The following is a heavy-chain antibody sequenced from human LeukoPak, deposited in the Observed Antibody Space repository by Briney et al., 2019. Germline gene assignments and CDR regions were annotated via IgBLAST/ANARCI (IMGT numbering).Heavy chain of an antibody. J-gene: IGHJ4*02. CDR1: GFNVSSNX. CDR2: IYXXXXX. Sequence: PGGSXRLSCAASGFNVSSNXXXXXXQAPGKXLXXVSVIYXXXXXXXXXXVXXRXXXXXXNSKNTLYLQMNSLRAEDAAVYYCAREWEQDWGQGTLVTVSS. D-gene: IGHD1/OR15-1a*01. CDR3: AREWEQD. V-gene: IGHV3-53*01.